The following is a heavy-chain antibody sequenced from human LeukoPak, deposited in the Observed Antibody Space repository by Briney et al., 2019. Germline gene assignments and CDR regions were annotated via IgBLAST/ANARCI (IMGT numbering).Heavy chain of an antibody. CDR3: ARVLRRGGMDV. Sequence: PSETLSLTCAVYGGSFSDYYWIWIRQPPGKGLEWIGEISHSGSTNYNPSLKSRVTISVDTSKNQFSLKLSSVTAADTAVYYCARVLRRGGMDVWGQGTTVTVSS. CDR1: GGSFSDYY. D-gene: IGHD3-10*01. CDR2: ISHSGST. V-gene: IGHV4-34*01. J-gene: IGHJ6*02.